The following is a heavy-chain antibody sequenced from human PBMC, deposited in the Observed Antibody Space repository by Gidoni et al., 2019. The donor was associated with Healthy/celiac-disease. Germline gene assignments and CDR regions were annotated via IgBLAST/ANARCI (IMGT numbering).Heavy chain of an antibody. V-gene: IGHV4-38-2*02. CDR2: IYHSGST. D-gene: IGHD3-22*01. Sequence: QVQLQESGPGLVKPSETLSLTCTVSGYSISRGYYWGWIRQPPGKGLEWIGSIYHSGSTYYNPSLKSRVTISVDTSKNQFSLKLSSVTAADTAVYYCARDPPVYYDSGGFANYWGQGTLVTVSS. CDR1: GYSISRGYY. J-gene: IGHJ4*02. CDR3: ARDPPVYYDSGGFANY.